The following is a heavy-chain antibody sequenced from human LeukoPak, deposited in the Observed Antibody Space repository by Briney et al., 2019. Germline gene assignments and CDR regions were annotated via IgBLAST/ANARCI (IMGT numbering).Heavy chain of an antibody. V-gene: IGHV3-23*01. CDR3: AKDGSALWTIARPYYFDY. Sequence: GGSLRLSCEVSGFTFSSYAMTWVRQAPGKGLEWVSAISGSGDNTYYADSVKGGFTISRDNSKNTLYVQMNSLRAEDTAIYYCAKDGSALWTIARPYYFDYWGQGTLVTVSS. J-gene: IGHJ4*02. CDR1: GFTFSSYA. D-gene: IGHD5-24*01. CDR2: ISGSGDNT.